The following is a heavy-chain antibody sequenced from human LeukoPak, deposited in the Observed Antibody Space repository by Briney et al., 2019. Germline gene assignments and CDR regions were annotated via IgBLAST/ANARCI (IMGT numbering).Heavy chain of an antibody. J-gene: IGHJ4*02. Sequence: ASVKVSCKTSGCSFRSYVISWVRQVPGHGLEWVGWISTSYGKTKFAKKFQDRVTITTDTSTSTAYLDLISLRSDDTAIYYCARGRDTNGWGACDFDFWGERTPCTVS. CDR1: GCSFRSYV. CDR2: ISTSYGKT. V-gene: IGHV1-18*01. D-gene: IGHD2-8*01. CDR3: ARGRDTNGWGACDFDF.